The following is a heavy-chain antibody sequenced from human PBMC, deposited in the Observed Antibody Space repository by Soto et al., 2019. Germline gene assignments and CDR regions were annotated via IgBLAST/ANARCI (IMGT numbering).Heavy chain of an antibody. CDR3: ARDNGYSSGWYYFDY. Sequence: ASVKVSCKASGSTFSSYAISWVRQAPGQGLEWMGGIIPIFGTANYAQKFQGRVTITADESTSTAYMELSSLRSEDTAVYYCARDNGYSSGWYYFDYWGQGTLVTVSS. V-gene: IGHV1-69*13. CDR2: IIPIFGTA. CDR1: GSTFSSYA. D-gene: IGHD6-19*01. J-gene: IGHJ4*02.